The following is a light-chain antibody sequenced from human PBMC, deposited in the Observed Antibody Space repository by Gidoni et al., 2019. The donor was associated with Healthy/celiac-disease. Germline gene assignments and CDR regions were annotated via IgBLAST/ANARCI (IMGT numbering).Light chain of an antibody. V-gene: IGKV1-8*01. CDR1: QGISSY. CDR2: AAS. Sequence: AIRMTQPPSSFSASTGDRVTITCRASQGISSYLAWYQQKPGKAPKLLIYAASTLQSGVPSRFSGSGSGTDFTLTISCLQSEDFATYYCQQYYSYLLTCGGGTKVEIK. J-gene: IGKJ4*01. CDR3: QQYYSYLLT.